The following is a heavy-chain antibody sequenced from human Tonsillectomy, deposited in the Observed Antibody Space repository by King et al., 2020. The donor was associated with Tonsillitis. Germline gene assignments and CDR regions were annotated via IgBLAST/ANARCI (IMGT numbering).Heavy chain of an antibody. Sequence: VQLVESGGGLVQPGGSLRLSCAASGFTFSNYAMGWVRQAPGKGLEWVSTISGSGGSTYYADSVKGRFTVSRDNSKNTPYLRMNSIRAEYTAVYYCANREITLTTIKSYFHSWGQGTLVTVSS. CDR2: ISGSGGST. D-gene: IGHD4-17*01. V-gene: IGHV3-23*04. J-gene: IGHJ4*02. CDR3: ANREITLTTIKSYFHS. CDR1: GFTFSNYA.